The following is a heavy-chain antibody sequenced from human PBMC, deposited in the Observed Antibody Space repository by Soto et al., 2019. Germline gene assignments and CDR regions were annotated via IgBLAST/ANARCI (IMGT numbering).Heavy chain of an antibody. CDR3: ARDQCSSTSCYDYYYYGMDV. CDR2: IIPIFGTA. Sequence: QVQLVQSGAEVKKPGSSVKVSCKASGGTFSSYAISWVRQAPGQGLEWMGGIIPIFGTANYAQKFQGRVTITADEPTSTAYMELSSLRSEDTAVYYCARDQCSSTSCYDYYYYGMDVWGQGTTVTVSS. CDR1: GGTFSSYA. J-gene: IGHJ6*02. V-gene: IGHV1-69*01. D-gene: IGHD2-2*01.